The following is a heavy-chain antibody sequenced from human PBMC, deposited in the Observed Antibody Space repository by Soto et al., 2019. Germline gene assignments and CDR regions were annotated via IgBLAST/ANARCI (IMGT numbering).Heavy chain of an antibody. Sequence: QVQLVQSRGEVKKPGASVKVSCKTSGYSFTTYGFSWVRQAPGQGLEWMGWISGYNGNTNYAQKFQGRVTTTTDTSTSTAYMELRSLRSDDTAVYYCAREGPAPYYYYGMDVWGQGSTVTVSS. CDR2: ISGYNGNT. V-gene: IGHV1-18*01. J-gene: IGHJ6*02. CDR3: AREGPAPYYYYGMDV. CDR1: GYSFTTYG.